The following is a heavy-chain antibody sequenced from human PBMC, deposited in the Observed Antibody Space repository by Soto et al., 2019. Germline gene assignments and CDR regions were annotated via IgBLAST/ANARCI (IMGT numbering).Heavy chain of an antibody. D-gene: IGHD6-13*01. V-gene: IGHV3-73*01. CDR1: GFTFSGSA. CDR2: IRSKANSYAT. J-gene: IGHJ6*02. Sequence: GGSLRLSCAASGFTFSGSAMHWVRQASGKGLEWVGRIRSKANSYATAYAASVKGRFTISRDDSKNTAYLQMNSLKTEDTAVYYSTRPSWGEYSSSWYDYYYYGMDVWGQGTTVTV. CDR3: TRPSWGEYSSSWYDYYYYGMDV.